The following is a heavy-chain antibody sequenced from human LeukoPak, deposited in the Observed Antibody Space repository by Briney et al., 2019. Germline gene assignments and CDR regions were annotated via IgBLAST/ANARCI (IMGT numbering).Heavy chain of an antibody. CDR2: IYYSGST. V-gene: IGHV4-59*01. J-gene: IGHJ6*02. Sequence: SETLSLTCTVSGGSISSYYWSWIRQPPGKGLEWIGYIYYSGSTNYNPSLKSRVTISVDTSKNQFSLKLSSVTAADTAVYYCASTYCGGDYTPSYYGMEVWGQGTTVTVSS. CDR3: ASTYCGGDYTPSYYGMEV. CDR1: GGSISSYY. D-gene: IGHD2-21*02.